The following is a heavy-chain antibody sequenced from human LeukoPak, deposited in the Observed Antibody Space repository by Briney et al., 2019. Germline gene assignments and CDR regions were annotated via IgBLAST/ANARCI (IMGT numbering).Heavy chain of an antibody. J-gene: IGHJ3*02. CDR1: GFTFSSYW. CDR3: ARVGYSSGWYRGDAFDI. V-gene: IGHV3-7*01. CDR2: IKQDGSEK. Sequence: GGSLRLSCAASGFTFSSYWMSWVRQAPGKGLEWVANIKQDGSEKYYVDSVKGRFTISRDNAKNSQYLQMNSLRAEDTAVYYCARVGYSSGWYRGDAFDIWGQGTMVTVSS. D-gene: IGHD6-19*01.